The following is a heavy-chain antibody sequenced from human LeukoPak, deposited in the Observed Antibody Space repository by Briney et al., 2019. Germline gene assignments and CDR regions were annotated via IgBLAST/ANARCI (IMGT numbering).Heavy chain of an antibody. V-gene: IGHV3-23*01. CDR3: ASSTSYPYYYYGMDV. J-gene: IGHJ6*02. CDR2: ISGSGGST. Sequence: GGSLRLSCAASGFTFSSYAMSWVRQAPGRGLEWVSAISGSGGSTYYADSVKGRFTVSRDNSKNTLYLQMNSLRAEDTAVYYCASSTSYPYYYYGMDVWGQGTTVTVSS. CDR1: GFTFSSYA. D-gene: IGHD2-2*01.